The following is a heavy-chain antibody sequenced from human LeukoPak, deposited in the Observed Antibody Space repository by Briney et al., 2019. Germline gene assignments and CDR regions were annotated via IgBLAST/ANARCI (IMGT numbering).Heavy chain of an antibody. D-gene: IGHD3-3*01. V-gene: IGHV4-59*12. CDR2: IYYSGST. Sequence: SETLSLTCTVSGGSISSYYWSWIRQPPGKGLEWIGYIYYSGSTNYNPSLKSRVTISVDTSKNQFSLKLSSVTAADTAVYYCARDAGARSRYDFWSGYPEYWGQGTLVTVSS. CDR3: ARDAGARSRYDFWSGYPEY. J-gene: IGHJ4*01. CDR1: GGSISSYY.